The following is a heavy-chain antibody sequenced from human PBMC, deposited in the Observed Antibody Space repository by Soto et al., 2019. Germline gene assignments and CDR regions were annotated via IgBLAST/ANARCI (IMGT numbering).Heavy chain of an antibody. V-gene: IGHV3-53*02. D-gene: IGHD2-15*01. CDR3: ARVIARDGVAV. CDR2: IHGGGST. Sequence: VQLVETGGGLIQPGGSLRLSCAASDFTVSSHYMSWVRQAPGKGLQWVSVIHGGGSTFYADSVKGRFTISRDESKNTLYLQMSSLRAEDTAVYYCARVIARDGVAVWGQGTTVTVSS. J-gene: IGHJ6*02. CDR1: DFTVSSHY.